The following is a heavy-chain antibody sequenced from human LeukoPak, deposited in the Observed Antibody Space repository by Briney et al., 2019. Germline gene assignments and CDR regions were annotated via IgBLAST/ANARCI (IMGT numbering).Heavy chain of an antibody. D-gene: IGHD4-17*01. CDR1: GGSFSGYY. CDR2: INHSGST. CDR3: ARVSPNTVTTLQYFDY. J-gene: IGHJ4*02. V-gene: IGHV4-34*01. Sequence: SETLSLTCAVYGGSFSGYYWSRIRQPPGKGLEWIGEINHSGSTNYNPSLKSRVTISVDTSKNQFSLKLSSVTAADTAVYYCARVSPNTVTTLQYFDYWGQGTLVTVSS.